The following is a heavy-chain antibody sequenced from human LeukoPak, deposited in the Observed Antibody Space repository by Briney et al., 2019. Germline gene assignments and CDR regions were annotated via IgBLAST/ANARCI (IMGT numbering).Heavy chain of an antibody. V-gene: IGHV3-30-3*01. CDR1: GFTFSSYA. CDR3: ARLPPAWELLHDYYGVDV. D-gene: IGHD1-26*01. Sequence: PGGSLRLSCAASGFTFSSYAMHWVRQAPGKGLEWVAVISYDGSNKYYADSVKGRFTISRDNSKNTLYLQMNSLRAEDTAVYYCARLPPAWELLHDYYGVDVWGQGTTVTVSS. CDR2: ISYDGSNK. J-gene: IGHJ6*02.